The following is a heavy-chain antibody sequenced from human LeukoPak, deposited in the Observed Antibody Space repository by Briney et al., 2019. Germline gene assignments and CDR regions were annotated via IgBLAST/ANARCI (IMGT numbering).Heavy chain of an antibody. CDR3: AKDPLGKFLGWLPPFYFAS. CDR2: ISGSGGST. J-gene: IGHJ4*02. CDR1: GFTFSSYA. D-gene: IGHD3-3*01. V-gene: IGHV3-23*01. Sequence: GGSLRLSCAASGFTFSSYAMSWVRQAPGKGLEWVSAISGSGGSTYYADSVKGRFTISRDNSKNTLYLQMNSLRAEDTAVYYCAKDPLGKFLGWLPPFYFASWAREPWSPSPQ.